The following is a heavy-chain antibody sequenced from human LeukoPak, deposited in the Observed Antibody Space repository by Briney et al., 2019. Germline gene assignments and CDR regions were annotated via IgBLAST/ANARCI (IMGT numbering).Heavy chain of an antibody. CDR3: ARGVVATAEIDY. CDR1: GYTFTSYS. J-gene: IGHJ4*02. V-gene: IGHV1-18*01. CDR2: ISAYNGNT. Sequence: GALVKVSCKASGYTFTSYSISWVRQAPGQGLEWMGRISAYNGNTNYAQKLQGRVTITTDKSTSKAYMELRSLRSDDTAVYYCARGVVATAEIDYWGEGTLVTVSP. D-gene: IGHD5-12*01.